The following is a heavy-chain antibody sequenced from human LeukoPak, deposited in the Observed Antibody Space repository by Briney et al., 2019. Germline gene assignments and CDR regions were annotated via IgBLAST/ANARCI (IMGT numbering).Heavy chain of an antibody. CDR2: ISSSSSYI. CDR3: ARVPYYYDSSGYYS. D-gene: IGHD3-22*01. J-gene: IGHJ4*02. V-gene: IGHV3-21*01. CDR1: GFPFSSYW. Sequence: GGSLRLSCVASGFPFSSYWMTRVRQAPGKGLEWVSSISSSSSYIYYAGSVKGRSTISRDNAKNSLYLQMNSLRAEDTAVYYCARVPYYYDSSGYYSWGQGTLVTVSS.